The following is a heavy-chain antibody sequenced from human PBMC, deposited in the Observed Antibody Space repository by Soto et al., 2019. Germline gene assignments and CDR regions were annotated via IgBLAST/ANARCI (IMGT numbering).Heavy chain of an antibody. D-gene: IGHD3-22*01. J-gene: IGHJ4*02. CDR2: ISGSGGST. V-gene: IGHV3-23*01. CDR1: GFTFSSYA. Sequence: GGSLRLSCAASGFTFSSYAMSWVRQAPGKGLEWVSAISGSGGSTYYADSVKGRFTISRDNSKNTLYLQMNSLRAEDTAVYYCAKVGYYYDSSGYSPFDYWGQGTLVTVSS. CDR3: AKVGYYYDSSGYSPFDY.